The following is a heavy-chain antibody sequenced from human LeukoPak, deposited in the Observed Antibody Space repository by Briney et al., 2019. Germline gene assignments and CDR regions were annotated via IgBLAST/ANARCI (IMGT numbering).Heavy chain of an antibody. CDR2: ISSSSSYI. D-gene: IGHD1-7*01. CDR1: GFTFSSYS. J-gene: IGHJ5*02. V-gene: IGHV3-21*01. Sequence: GGSLGLSCAASGFTFSSYSMNWVRQAPGKGLEWVSSISSSSSYIYYADSVKSRFTISRDNAKNSLYLQMNSLRAEDTAVYYCARDWGETGTSFDPWGQGTLVTVSS. CDR3: ARDWGETGTSFDP.